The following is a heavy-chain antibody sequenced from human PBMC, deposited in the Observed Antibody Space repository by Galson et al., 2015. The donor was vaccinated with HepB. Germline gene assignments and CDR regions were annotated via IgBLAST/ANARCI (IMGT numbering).Heavy chain of an antibody. CDR2: IVVGSGNK. CDR1: GFPFTSSA. D-gene: IGHD6-13*01. V-gene: IGHV1-58*01. J-gene: IGHJ4*02. Sequence: VSCKASGFPFTSSAVQWVRQARGQRLEWIGWIVVGSGNKKYAQKFQERVTISTDMSTSTAYMELSSLRSEDTAVYYCAAGLRYSNNWGQGTLVTVSS. CDR3: AAGLRYSNN.